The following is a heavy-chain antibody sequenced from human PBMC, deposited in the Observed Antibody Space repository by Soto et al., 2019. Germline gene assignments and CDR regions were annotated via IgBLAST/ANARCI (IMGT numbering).Heavy chain of an antibody. D-gene: IGHD2-15*01. V-gene: IGHV1-69*06. CDR2: IIPIFGTA. Sequence: SVKVSCKASGGTFSSYAISWVRQAPGQGLEWMGGIIPIFGTANYAQKFQGRVTITADKSTSTAYMELSSLRSEDTAVYYCARSGDIVHMDVLNWFEPWGQGTLVTVSS. CDR3: ARSGDIVHMDVLNWFEP. CDR1: GGTFSSYA. J-gene: IGHJ5*02.